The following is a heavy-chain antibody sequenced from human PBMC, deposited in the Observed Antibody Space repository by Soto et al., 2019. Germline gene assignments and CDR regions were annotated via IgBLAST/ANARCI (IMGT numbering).Heavy chain of an antibody. V-gene: IGHV3-23*01. D-gene: IGHD2-21*02. Sequence: GGSLRLSCAASGFTFSSYAMSWVRQAPGKGLEWVSAISGSGGSTYYADSVKGRFTISRDNSKNTLYLQMNSLRAEDTAVYYCAKDLRIVVVTATFDYWGQGTLVTVSS. CDR1: GFTFSSYA. CDR2: ISGSGGST. CDR3: AKDLRIVVVTATFDY. J-gene: IGHJ4*02.